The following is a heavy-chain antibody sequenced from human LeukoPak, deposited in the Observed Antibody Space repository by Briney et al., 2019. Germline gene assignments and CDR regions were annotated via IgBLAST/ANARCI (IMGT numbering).Heavy chain of an antibody. V-gene: IGHV3-30*02. CDR1: GFTFSSYG. D-gene: IGHD3-3*01. J-gene: IGHJ6*03. CDR3: AKGSKLLLITRDHYMAV. Sequence: GGSLRPSCAASGFTFSSYGMHWVRQAPGKGLEWVAFIRHDGSNRYYADSVKGRFTISSDNSKTTLYLQMNSLRAGDTAVYYCAKGSKLLLITRDHYMAVWGKGTTVTISS. CDR2: IRHDGSNR.